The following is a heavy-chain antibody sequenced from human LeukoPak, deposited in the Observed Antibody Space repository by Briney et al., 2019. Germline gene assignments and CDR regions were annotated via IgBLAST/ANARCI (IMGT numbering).Heavy chain of an antibody. CDR1: GFTFSSYW. Sequence: GGSLRLSCAASGFTFSSYWMSWVRQAPGKGLEWVANIKQDGSEKYYVDSVKGRFTISRDNAKNSLYLQMNSLRAEDTAVYYCARDHYYDSSGYYPHWGQGTLVTVSS. CDR2: IKQDGSEK. V-gene: IGHV3-7*01. J-gene: IGHJ4*02. D-gene: IGHD3-22*01. CDR3: ARDHYYDSSGYYPH.